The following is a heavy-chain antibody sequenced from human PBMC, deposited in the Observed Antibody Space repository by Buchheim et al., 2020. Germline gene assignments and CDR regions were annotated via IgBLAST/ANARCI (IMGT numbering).Heavy chain of an antibody. CDR1: GFTFSSYA. J-gene: IGHJ4*02. V-gene: IGHV3-30*04. D-gene: IGHD2-2*02. CDR3: ASFDREWPYIPDFDY. CDR2: ISYDGSNK. Sequence: QVQLVESGGGVVQPGRSLRLSCAASGFTFSSYAMHWVRQAPGKGLEWVAVISYDGSNKYYADSVKGRFTISSDNSKNTLDLQMNSLRAEDTAVYYCASFDREWPYIPDFDYGGQGTL.